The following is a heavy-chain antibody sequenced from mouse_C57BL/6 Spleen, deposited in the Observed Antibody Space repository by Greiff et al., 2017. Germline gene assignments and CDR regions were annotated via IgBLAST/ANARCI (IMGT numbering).Heavy chain of an antibody. CDR1: GFTFSDYG. Sequence: EVKVVESGGGLVKPGGSLKLSCAASGFTFSDYGMHWVRQAPEKGLEWVAYISSGSSTIYYANTVKGPFTISRDTAKNTLFLQMTSLRSEDTAMYYCARGWDVDYWGQGTTLTVSS. CDR3: ARGWDVDY. D-gene: IGHD4-1*01. J-gene: IGHJ2*01. V-gene: IGHV5-17*01. CDR2: ISSGSSTI.